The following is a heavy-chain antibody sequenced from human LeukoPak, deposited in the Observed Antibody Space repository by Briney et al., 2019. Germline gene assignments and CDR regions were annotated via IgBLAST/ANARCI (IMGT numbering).Heavy chain of an antibody. J-gene: IGHJ3*02. Sequence: SWTLSQTFLVTVGFNISYYWRWLRLPRSKEVDGIGYLSKSGNTNYSPSLKSRVTIFGDTSKNQFFLKLSSVTAADTAVYYCARARYVNSFYAFDIWGQGTLVTVSS. CDR2: LSKSGNT. CDR3: ARARYVNSFYAFDI. V-gene: IGHV4-59*01. D-gene: IGHD3-9*01. CDR1: VGFNISYY.